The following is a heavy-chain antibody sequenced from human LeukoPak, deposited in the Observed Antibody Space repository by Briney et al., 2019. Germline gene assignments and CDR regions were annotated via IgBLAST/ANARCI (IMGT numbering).Heavy chain of an antibody. Sequence: PSETLSLTCTVSGGSISSYYWSWIRQPPGKGLEWIGYIHYSGSTNYNPSPKSRVTISVDTSKNQFSLKLSSVTAADTAVYYCARADCSSTSCPFDYWGQGTLVTVSS. V-gene: IGHV4-59*01. CDR1: GGSISSYY. CDR2: IHYSGST. D-gene: IGHD2-2*01. J-gene: IGHJ4*02. CDR3: ARADCSSTSCPFDY.